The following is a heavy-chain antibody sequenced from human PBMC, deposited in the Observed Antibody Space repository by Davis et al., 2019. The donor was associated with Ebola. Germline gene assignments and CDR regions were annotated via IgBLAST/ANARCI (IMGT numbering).Heavy chain of an antibody. CDR2: IYINGST. CDR3: ARGEYWNYATVGAEYLQH. CDR1: GGSISSYY. D-gene: IGHD1-7*01. J-gene: IGHJ1*01. V-gene: IGHV4-4*07. Sequence: PSETLSLTCTVSGGSISSYYWSWIRQPAGKGLEWIGLIYINGSTNYNPSLKSRVTMSVDTSKNQFSLKLTSVTAADTAVYYCARGEYWNYATVGAEYLQHWGRGSLVTVSS.